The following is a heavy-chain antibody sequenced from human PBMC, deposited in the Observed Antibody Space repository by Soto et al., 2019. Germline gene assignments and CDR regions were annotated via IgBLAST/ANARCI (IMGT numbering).Heavy chain of an antibody. CDR3: AGSIAVAGETDAFDI. J-gene: IGHJ3*02. CDR1: GYTFTSYV. CDR2: ISAYNGNT. Sequence: GASVKVSCKDSGYTFTSYVISWVRQAPGQGLEWMGWISAYNGNTNYAQKLQGRVTMTTDTSTSTAYMELRSLRSDDTAVYYCAGSIAVAGETDAFDIWFQGTMVT. D-gene: IGHD6-19*01. V-gene: IGHV1-18*01.